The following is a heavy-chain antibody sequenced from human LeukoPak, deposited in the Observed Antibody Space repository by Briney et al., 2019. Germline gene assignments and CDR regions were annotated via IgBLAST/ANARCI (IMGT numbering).Heavy chain of an antibody. CDR2: INHSGST. V-gene: IGHV4-38-2*01. J-gene: IGHJ4*02. CDR1: GYSXSSGYY. Sequence: SGYSXSSGYYWGWIRQPPGKGLEWIGEINHSGSTNYNPSLKSRVTISVDTTKNQFSLKLSSVTAADTAVYYXXXGXXXXVDYWGXGXLVTVSS. CDR3: XXGXXXXVDY.